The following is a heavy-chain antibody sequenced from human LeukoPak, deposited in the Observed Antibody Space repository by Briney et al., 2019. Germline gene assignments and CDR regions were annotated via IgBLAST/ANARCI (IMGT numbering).Heavy chain of an antibody. CDR2: FDPEDGET. Sequence: ASVKVSCKVSGYTLTELSMHWVRQAPGKGLEWMGGFDPEDGETIYAQKFQGRVTMTEDTSTDTAYMELSSLRSEDTAVYYCVTEKHVDIVATGEAFDIWGQGTMVTVSS. J-gene: IGHJ3*02. V-gene: IGHV1-24*01. D-gene: IGHD5-12*01. CDR3: VTEKHVDIVATGEAFDI. CDR1: GYTLTELS.